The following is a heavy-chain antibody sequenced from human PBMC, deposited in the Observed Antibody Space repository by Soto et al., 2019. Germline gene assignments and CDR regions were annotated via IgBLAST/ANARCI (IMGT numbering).Heavy chain of an antibody. Sequence: PSETLSLTCTVSGGPISSYYWSWIRQPPGKGLEWIGYIYYSGSTNYNPSLKSRVTISVDTSKNQFSLKLSSVTAADTAVYYCARAPYSSSLVFDPWGQGTLVTAPQ. D-gene: IGHD6-6*01. CDR2: IYYSGST. CDR1: GGPISSYY. J-gene: IGHJ5*02. CDR3: ARAPYSSSLVFDP. V-gene: IGHV4-59*01.